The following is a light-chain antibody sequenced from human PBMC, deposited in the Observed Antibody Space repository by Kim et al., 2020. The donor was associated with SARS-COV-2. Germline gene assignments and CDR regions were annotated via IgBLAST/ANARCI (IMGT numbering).Light chain of an antibody. J-gene: IGKJ5*01. CDR1: EDIAKY. V-gene: IGKV1-33*01. CDR2: DAS. CDR3: QQYDDLPIT. Sequence: ASVGVRVAITCQASEDIAKYLNWYQQKPGKAPKLLIYDASNLEKGVPSRFSGSGSGTRFTFIINSLQPEDVATYYCQQYDDLPITFGQGTRLEIK.